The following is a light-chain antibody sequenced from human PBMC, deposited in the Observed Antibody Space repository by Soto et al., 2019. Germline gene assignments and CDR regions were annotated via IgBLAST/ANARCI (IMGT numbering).Light chain of an antibody. CDR2: GAS. J-gene: IGKJ4*01. V-gene: IGKV3-20*01. CDR1: QTVSSSF. CDR3: QQYGSSPPLT. Sequence: EIVLKQSPGTLSLSPGERATLSCRASQTVSSSFLAWYQQTPGQAPRLLIYGASTRATGIPARFSGSGSGTEFTLTISRLEPEDFAVYYCQQYGSSPPLTFGGGTKVDIK.